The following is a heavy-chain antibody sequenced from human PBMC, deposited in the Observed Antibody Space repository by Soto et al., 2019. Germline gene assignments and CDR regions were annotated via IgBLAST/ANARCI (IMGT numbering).Heavy chain of an antibody. V-gene: IGHV4-30-4*01. Sequence: PSETLSLTCTVSGGSISSGDYCWSWIRQPPGKGLEWIGYIYYSGSTYYNPSLKSRVTISVDTSKNQFSLKLSSVTAADTAVYYCARDGGSSQSFDYWGQGTLVTVSS. CDR3: ARDGGSSQSFDY. CDR1: GGSISSGDYC. J-gene: IGHJ4*02. D-gene: IGHD2-15*01. CDR2: IYYSGST.